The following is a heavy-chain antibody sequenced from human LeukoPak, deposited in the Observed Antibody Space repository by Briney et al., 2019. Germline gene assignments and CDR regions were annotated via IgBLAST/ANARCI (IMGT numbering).Heavy chain of an antibody. V-gene: IGHV3-21*01. CDR3: ALGQLVRLFDY. Sequence: GGSLRLSCEASGFTFNTYSMNWARQAPGKGLEWVSSIDSSGGYMFYADSVKGRFTISRDNAKNSLYLQMNSLRAEDTAVYYCALGQLVRLFDYWGQGTLVTVSS. J-gene: IGHJ4*02. D-gene: IGHD6-6*01. CDR1: GFTFNTYS. CDR2: IDSSGGYM.